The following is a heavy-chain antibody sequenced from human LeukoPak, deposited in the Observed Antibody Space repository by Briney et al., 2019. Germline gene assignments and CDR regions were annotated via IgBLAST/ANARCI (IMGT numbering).Heavy chain of an antibody. D-gene: IGHD6-13*01. CDR1: GYTFTSYD. V-gene: IGHV1-8*03. J-gene: IGHJ4*01. Sequence: ASVKLSCKASGYTFTSYDINWVRQATGQGLEWVGWMNPNSGNTGYAQKFQGRVTITRNTAISTAYMELSSLRSEDTAVYYCARDLRTDSRNWAAFDYWGQGTLVTASS. CDR2: MNPNSGNT. CDR3: ARDLRTDSRNWAAFDY.